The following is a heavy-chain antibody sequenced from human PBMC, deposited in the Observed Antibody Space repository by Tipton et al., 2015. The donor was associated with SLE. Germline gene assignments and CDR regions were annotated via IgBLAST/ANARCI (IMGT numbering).Heavy chain of an antibody. Sequence: TLSLTCTVSGYSISSGYYWGWIRQPPGKGLEWIGSIYHSGSTYYNPSLKSGVTISVDTSKNRFSLKLSSVTAAGTAVYYCARDREVPAAIGAFDIWGQGTMVTVSS. V-gene: IGHV4-38-2*02. CDR2: IYHSGST. D-gene: IGHD2-2*02. J-gene: IGHJ3*02. CDR1: GYSISSGYY. CDR3: ARDREVPAAIGAFDI.